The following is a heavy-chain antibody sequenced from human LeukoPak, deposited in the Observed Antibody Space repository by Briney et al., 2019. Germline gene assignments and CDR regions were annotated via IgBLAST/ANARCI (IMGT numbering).Heavy chain of an antibody. CDR1: GFSISTSGVG. D-gene: IGHD6-19*01. CDR2: IYWDDDK. CDR3: AHRGGYSSGWYLPDYYFDY. J-gene: IGHJ4*02. Sequence: SGPTLVKPTQTLTLTCTFSGFSISTSGVGVGWIRQPPVKALEWLALIYWDDDKRYSPSLKSRLTITKDTSKNQVVLTMTNMDPVDTATYYCAHRGGYSSGWYLPDYYFDYWGQGTLVTVSS. V-gene: IGHV2-5*02.